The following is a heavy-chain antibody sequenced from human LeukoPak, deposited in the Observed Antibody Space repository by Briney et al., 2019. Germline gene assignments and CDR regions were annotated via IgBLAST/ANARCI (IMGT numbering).Heavy chain of an antibody. CDR1: GFTFSSYA. D-gene: IGHD5-18*01. J-gene: IGHJ6*03. CDR2: ISGSGGST. V-gene: IGHV3-23*01. CDR3: ARRGYSYGPYYYYYYMDV. Sequence: PGGSLRLSCAASGFTFSSYAMSWVRQAPGKGLEWVSAISGSGGSTYYADSVKGRFTISRDNSKNTLYLQMGSLRAEDMAVYYCARRGYSYGPYYYYYYMDVWGKGTTVTISS.